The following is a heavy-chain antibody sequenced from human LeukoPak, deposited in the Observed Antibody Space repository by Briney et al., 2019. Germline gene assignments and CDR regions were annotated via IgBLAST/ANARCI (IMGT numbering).Heavy chain of an antibody. CDR1: GFTVSSNY. Sequence: GGSLRLSCAASGFTVSSNYMSWVRRAPGKGPEWVSVIYSGGSTYYADSVKGRFTISRDNSKNTLYLQMNSLRAEDTALYYCAKDGVVQDGMDVWGQGTTVTVSS. V-gene: IGHV3-53*05. J-gene: IGHJ6*02. D-gene: IGHD3-16*01. CDR3: AKDGVVQDGMDV. CDR2: IYSGGST.